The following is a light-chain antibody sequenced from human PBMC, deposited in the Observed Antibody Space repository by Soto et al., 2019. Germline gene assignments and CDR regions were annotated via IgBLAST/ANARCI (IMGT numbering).Light chain of an antibody. CDR1: SSDVGGYNY. CDR3: SSYTSSSIVV. J-gene: IGLJ2*01. CDR2: EVS. Sequence: QSVLTQPASVSGSPGQSITISCTGTSSDVGGYNYVSWYQQHPGKAPKLMIYEVSNRPSGVSNRFSGSKSGNTASLTISGLPAEDEADYYCSSYTSSSIVVVGGGTKLTVL. V-gene: IGLV2-14*01.